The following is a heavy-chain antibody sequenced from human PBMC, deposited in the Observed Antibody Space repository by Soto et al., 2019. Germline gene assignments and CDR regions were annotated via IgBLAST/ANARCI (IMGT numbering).Heavy chain of an antibody. CDR1: GGSISCSNYY. Sequence: SETLSLTCTVSGGSISCSNYYWGWIRQPPGKGLEWIGTIYYSGSTYYNPSLKSRVTISVDTSKNQFSLKLSSVTAADTAVYYCARLDIVGATGPRDPWGQGALVTVSS. V-gene: IGHV4-39*01. CDR3: ARLDIVGATGPRDP. J-gene: IGHJ5*02. CDR2: IYYSGST. D-gene: IGHD1-26*01.